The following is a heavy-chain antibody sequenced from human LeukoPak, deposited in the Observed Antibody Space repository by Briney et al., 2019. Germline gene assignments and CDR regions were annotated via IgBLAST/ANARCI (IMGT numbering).Heavy chain of an antibody. D-gene: IGHD3-10*01. CDR3: AGGEKRYYGSGSYLDY. Sequence: GGSLRLSCAASGFTFSSYGMHWVRQAPGKGLEWVAFIRYVGSNKYYADSVKGRFTISRDNSRNTLYLQMNSLRAEDTAMYYCAGGEKRYYGSGSYLDYWGQGTLVTVSS. CDR1: GFTFSSYG. J-gene: IGHJ4*02. V-gene: IGHV3-30*02. CDR2: IRYVGSNK.